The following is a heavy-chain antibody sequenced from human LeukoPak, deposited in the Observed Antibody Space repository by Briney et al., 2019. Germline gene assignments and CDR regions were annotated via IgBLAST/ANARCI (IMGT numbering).Heavy chain of an antibody. CDR3: ARAARDFDY. V-gene: IGHV3-30*01. D-gene: IGHD6-6*01. J-gene: IGHJ4*02. Sequence: GGSLRLSCAASGFTFSSYAMHWVRQAPGKGLEWVAVISYDGSNKYYADSVKGRFTISRDNSKNTLYLQMNSLRAEDTAVYYCARAARDFDYWGQGTLVTVSS. CDR2: ISYDGSNK. CDR1: GFTFSSYA.